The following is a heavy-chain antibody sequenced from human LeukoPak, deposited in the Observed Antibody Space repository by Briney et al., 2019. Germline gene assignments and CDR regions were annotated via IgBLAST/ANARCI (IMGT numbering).Heavy chain of an antibody. CDR3: AKDIPVVGAVGTFAY. CDR2: ISWNSGSI. Sequence: PGRSLRLSCAASGFTFDDYAMHWVRQAPGKGLECVSGISWNSGSIGYADSVKGRFTISIDNAKNSLYLQMNSLRAEDTALYYCAKDIPVVGAVGTFAYWGQGTLVNVS. V-gene: IGHV3-9*01. J-gene: IGHJ4*02. D-gene: IGHD7-27*01. CDR1: GFTFDDYA.